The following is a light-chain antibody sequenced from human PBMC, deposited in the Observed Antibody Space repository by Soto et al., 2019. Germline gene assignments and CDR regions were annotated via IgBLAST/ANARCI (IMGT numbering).Light chain of an antibody. V-gene: IGKV1-27*01. CDR2: AAS. J-gene: IGKJ4*01. CDR1: QAIYNY. Sequence: DIQMTQSPSSLSAAVGDRVTITCRASQAIYNYLAWYQQKPGKVPTLLISAASTLQSGVPSRFSGSGSGTDFTLTISSLQPEDVATYYCQKFSAVPTFGGGTKVEI. CDR3: QKFSAVPT.